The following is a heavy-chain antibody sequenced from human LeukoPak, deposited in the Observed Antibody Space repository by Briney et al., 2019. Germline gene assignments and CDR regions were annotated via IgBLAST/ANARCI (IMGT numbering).Heavy chain of an antibody. CDR3: ARGGRGMVATIWGYYYYGMDV. CDR1: GGSFSGYY. Sequence: SETLPLTCAVYGGSFSGYYWSWIRQPPGKGLEWIGEINHSGSTNYNTSLKSRVTISVDTSKNQFSLKLSSVTAADTAVYYCARGGRGMVATIWGYYYYGMDVWGQGTTVTVSS. V-gene: IGHV4-34*01. J-gene: IGHJ6*02. CDR2: INHSGST. D-gene: IGHD5-12*01.